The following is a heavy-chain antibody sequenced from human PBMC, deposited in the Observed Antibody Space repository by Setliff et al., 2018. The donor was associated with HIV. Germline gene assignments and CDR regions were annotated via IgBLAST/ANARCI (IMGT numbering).Heavy chain of an antibody. J-gene: IGHJ3*02. Sequence: SETLSLTCAVYGESFSAYFWSWIRQPPGKGLEWIGLINHSGSTNYNPSLKSRVTMSVDTSKNQFSLKLSSVTAADTAVYYCARDSMIVVTYAFDIWGQGTMVT. V-gene: IGHV4-34*01. CDR3: ARDSMIVVTYAFDI. CDR1: GESFSAYF. CDR2: INHSGST. D-gene: IGHD3-22*01.